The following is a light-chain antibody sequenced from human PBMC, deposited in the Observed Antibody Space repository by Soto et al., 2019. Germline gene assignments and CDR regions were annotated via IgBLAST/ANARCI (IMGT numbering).Light chain of an antibody. CDR1: ISNIGNNY. J-gene: IGLJ1*01. CDR3: AAWDDTVRSYV. Sequence: QSVLTQPPSVSGTPGQRVTISCSGSISNIGNNYVHWFQQLPGTAPKVLSNRNNQRPSGVLDRFSGSKSGTSASLAISGLRSEDEAEYYCAAWDDTVRSYVFGTGTKVTVL. V-gene: IGLV1-47*01. CDR2: RNN.